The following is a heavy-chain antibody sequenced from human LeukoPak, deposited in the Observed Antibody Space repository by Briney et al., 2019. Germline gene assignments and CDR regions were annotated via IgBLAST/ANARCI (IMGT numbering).Heavy chain of an antibody. CDR1: GGSFSGYY. D-gene: IGHD3-22*01. J-gene: IGHJ4*02. CDR2: INHSGST. CDR3: ARGKYYYDSSGYYGY. Sequence: SETLSLTCAVYGGSFSGYYWSWIRQPPGKGLDWIGEINHSGSTNYNPSLKSRVTISVDTSKNQFSLKLSSVTAADTAVYYCARGKYYYDSSGYYGYWGQGTLVTVSS. V-gene: IGHV4-34*01.